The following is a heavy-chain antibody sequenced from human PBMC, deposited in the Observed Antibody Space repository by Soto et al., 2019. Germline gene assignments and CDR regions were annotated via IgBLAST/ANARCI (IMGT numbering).Heavy chain of an antibody. V-gene: IGHV2-5*01. Sequence: SGPTLVNPTQTLTLTCTFSGFSLSTSGVGVGWVRQPPGKALEWLALIYWNDDKRYSPSLKSRLTITKDTSKNQVVLTMTNMDPVDTATYYCAHSNDPGIVGAHFDYWGQGTLVTVSS. CDR3: AHSNDPGIVGAHFDY. D-gene: IGHD1-26*01. CDR1: GFSLSTSGVG. CDR2: IYWNDDK. J-gene: IGHJ4*02.